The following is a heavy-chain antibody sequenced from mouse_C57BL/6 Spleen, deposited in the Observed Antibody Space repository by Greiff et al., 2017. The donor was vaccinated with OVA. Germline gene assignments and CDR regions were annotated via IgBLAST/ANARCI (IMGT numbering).Heavy chain of an antibody. J-gene: IGHJ2*01. Sequence: EVMLVESGGGLVKPGGSLKLSCAASGFTFSDYGMHWVRQAPEKGLEWVAYISSGSSTIYYADTVKGRFTISRDNAKNTLFLQMTSLRSEDTAMYYCARGDDGYHDYWGQGTTLTVSS. V-gene: IGHV5-17*01. CDR3: ARGDDGYHDY. CDR1: GFTFSDYG. D-gene: IGHD2-3*01. CDR2: ISSGSSTI.